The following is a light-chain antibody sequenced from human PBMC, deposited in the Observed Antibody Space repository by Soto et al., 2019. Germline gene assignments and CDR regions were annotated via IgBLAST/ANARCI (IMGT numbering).Light chain of an antibody. CDR2: AAS. CDR3: QQSYSNPWT. J-gene: IGKJ1*01. CDR1: QTISSY. Sequence: DIQITQSPSSLSASVGDRVTITCRASQTISSYLNWYQRKPGKAPELLIHAASSLQSGVPSRFSGGGSGTDFTLTISSLQPEDFATYYCQQSYSNPWTFGQGTKVDI. V-gene: IGKV1-39*01.